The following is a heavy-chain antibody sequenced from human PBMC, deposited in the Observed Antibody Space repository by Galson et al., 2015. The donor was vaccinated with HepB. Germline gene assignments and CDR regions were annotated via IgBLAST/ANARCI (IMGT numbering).Heavy chain of an antibody. CDR3: AKDLLLPPASVLVVPAAIGPPGGFQH. V-gene: IGHV3-23*01. J-gene: IGHJ1*01. D-gene: IGHD2-2*02. CDR2: ISGSGGST. Sequence: LRLSCAASGFTFSSYAMSWVRQAPGKGLEWVSAISGSGGSTYYADSVKGRFTISRDNSKNTLYLQMNSLRAEDTAVYYCAKDLLLPPASVLVVPAAIGPPGGFQHWGQGTLVTVSS. CDR1: GFTFSSYA.